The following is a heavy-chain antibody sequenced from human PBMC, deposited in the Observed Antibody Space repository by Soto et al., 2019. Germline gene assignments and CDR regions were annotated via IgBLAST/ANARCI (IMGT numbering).Heavy chain of an antibody. V-gene: IGHV3-66*01. D-gene: IGHD3-3*01. Sequence: EVQLVESGGGLVQPGGSLRVSCEASGFTVSSNYMTWVRQAPGRGLEWVSAIYSGGRTYYADSVKGRFTISRDNSKNTLYLQMNSLRAEDTAVYYCARDARDYDFGTGYKDVWGKGTTVTVSS. J-gene: IGHJ6*03. CDR3: ARDARDYDFGTGYKDV. CDR2: IYSGGRT. CDR1: GFTVSSNY.